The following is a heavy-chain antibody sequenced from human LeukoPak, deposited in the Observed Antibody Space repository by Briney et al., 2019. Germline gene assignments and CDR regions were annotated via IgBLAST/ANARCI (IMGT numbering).Heavy chain of an antibody. D-gene: IGHD6-19*01. CDR3: ARVGIAVAGGPAA. V-gene: IGHV4-30-2*01. J-gene: IGHJ5*02. Sequence: SQTLPLTCTVSGGSISSGGYYWSWIRQPPGKGLEWIGYIYHSGSTYYNPSLKSRVTISVDRSKNQFSLKLSSVTAADTAVYYCARVGIAVAGGPAAWGQGTLVTVSS. CDR2: IYHSGST. CDR1: GGSISSGGYY.